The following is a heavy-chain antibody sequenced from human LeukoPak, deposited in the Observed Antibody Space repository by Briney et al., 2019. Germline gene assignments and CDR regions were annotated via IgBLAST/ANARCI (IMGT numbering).Heavy chain of an antibody. CDR2: ISGSGHST. V-gene: IGHV3-23*01. CDR3: AKEGSALWFGELSYYFDY. J-gene: IGHJ4*02. Sequence: GGSLRLSCAASGFTFSTYGMTWVRQAPGEGLEWVSSISGSGHSTYYADSVKGRFTISRDNSKNTLYLQMNSLRAEDTAVYYCAKEGSALWFGELSYYFDYWGQGTLVTVSS. D-gene: IGHD3-10*01. CDR1: GFTFSTYG.